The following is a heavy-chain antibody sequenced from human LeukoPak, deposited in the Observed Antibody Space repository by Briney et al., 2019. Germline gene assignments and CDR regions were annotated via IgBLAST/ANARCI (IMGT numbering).Heavy chain of an antibody. D-gene: IGHD3-10*01. V-gene: IGHV5-51*01. CDR1: GYSFTSYW. CDR2: IYPGDSDT. CDR3: ARAGSDGSGSYYPAPAFYYYYGMDV. Sequence: GESLKISCKGSGYSFTSYWIGWVRQMPGKGLEWMGIIYPGDSDTRYSPSFQGQVTISADKSISTAYLQRSSLKASDTAMYYCARAGSDGSGSYYPAPAFYYYYGMDVWGQGTTVTVSS. J-gene: IGHJ6*02.